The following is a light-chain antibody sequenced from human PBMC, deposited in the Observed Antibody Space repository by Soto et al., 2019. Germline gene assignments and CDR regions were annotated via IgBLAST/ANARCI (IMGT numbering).Light chain of an antibody. Sequence: QSALTQPPSASGSPGQSVTISCTGTSSDVGGYNYVSWYQQYPGKAPQLMIYEVTKRPSGVPDRFSGSKSGNTASLTVSGLQAEDEADYYFSSYANSNPLFGGGTKLTVL. CDR2: EVT. V-gene: IGLV2-8*01. CDR3: SSYANSNPL. J-gene: IGLJ2*01. CDR1: SSDVGGYNY.